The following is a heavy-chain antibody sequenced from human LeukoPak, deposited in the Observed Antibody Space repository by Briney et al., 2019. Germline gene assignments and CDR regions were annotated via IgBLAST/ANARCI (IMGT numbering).Heavy chain of an antibody. Sequence: GGSLRLSCAASGFTFSSYAMTWVRQGPGKGLEWVSSISGYVGSTYYTDSVKGRFTISRDNSKNTVLLQMSSLRAEDTAVYYCAARTAAVHWGQGTLVTVSS. D-gene: IGHD6-13*01. CDR3: AARTAAVH. CDR1: GFTFSSYA. CDR2: ISGYVGST. V-gene: IGHV3-23*01. J-gene: IGHJ4*02.